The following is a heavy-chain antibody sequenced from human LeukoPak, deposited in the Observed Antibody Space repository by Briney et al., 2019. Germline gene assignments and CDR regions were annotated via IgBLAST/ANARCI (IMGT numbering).Heavy chain of an antibody. Sequence: PGRPLRLSCAASGFTFSSYGMHWVRQAPGKGLEWVAVIWYDGSNKYYADSVKGRFTISRDNSKNTLYLQMNSLRAEDTAVYYCARNQQLEHYYGMDVWGQGTTVTVSS. CDR1: GFTFSSYG. D-gene: IGHD6-13*01. CDR3: ARNQQLEHYYGMDV. CDR2: IWYDGSNK. V-gene: IGHV3-33*01. J-gene: IGHJ6*02.